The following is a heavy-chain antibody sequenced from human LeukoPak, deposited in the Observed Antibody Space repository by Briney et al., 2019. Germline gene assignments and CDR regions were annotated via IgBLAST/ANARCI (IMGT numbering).Heavy chain of an antibody. J-gene: IGHJ4*02. CDR2: IKSNPDGGTT. Sequence: GGSLRLSCEASGFTFSNVGVSRVRQAPGKGLEWVGRIKSNPDGGTTHYAVPVKGRFTISRDESKNTLYLQMNSLKTEDTALYYCTTAAESWLQPDYWGQGTRVTVSS. CDR1: GFTFSNVG. D-gene: IGHD5-24*01. CDR3: TTAAESWLQPDY. V-gene: IGHV3-15*01.